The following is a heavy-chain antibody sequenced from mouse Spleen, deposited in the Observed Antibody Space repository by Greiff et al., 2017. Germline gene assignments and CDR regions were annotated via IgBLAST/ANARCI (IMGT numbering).Heavy chain of an antibody. Sequence: VQLQQPGAELVMPGASVKLSCKASGYTFTSYWMHWVKQRPGQGLEWIGEIDPSDSYTNYNQKFKGKATLTVDKSSSTAYMQLSSLTSEDSAVYYCARSPSLHFDYWGQGTTLTVSS. CDR1: GYTFTSYW. CDR3: ARSPSLHFDY. V-gene: IGHV1-69*01. D-gene: IGHD6-1*01. CDR2: IDPSDSYT. J-gene: IGHJ2*01.